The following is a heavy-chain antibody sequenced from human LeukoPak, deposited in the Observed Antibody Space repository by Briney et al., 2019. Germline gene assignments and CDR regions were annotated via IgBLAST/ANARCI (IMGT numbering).Heavy chain of an antibody. Sequence: ASVKVSCKASGGTFSSYAISWVRQAPGQGLEWMGRIIPILGIANYAQKFQGRVTITADKSTSTAYMELSSLRSEDTAVYYCARGIAAAGGNWFDPWGQGTQVTVSS. J-gene: IGHJ5*02. V-gene: IGHV1-69*04. CDR1: GGTFSSYA. CDR2: IIPILGIA. CDR3: ARGIAAAGGNWFDP. D-gene: IGHD6-13*01.